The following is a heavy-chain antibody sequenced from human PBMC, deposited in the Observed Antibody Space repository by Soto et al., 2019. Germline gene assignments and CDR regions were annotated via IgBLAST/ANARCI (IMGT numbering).Heavy chain of an antibody. D-gene: IGHD6-6*01. CDR3: AKDQSIAARPGFDP. CDR1: EGNFLSSA. Sequence: PGGPQGHSYAASEGNFLSSAMSWVRKEPGKGLEWVSAISGSGGSTYYADSVKGRFTISRDNSKNTLYLQMNSLRAEDTAVYYCAKDQSIAARPGFDPWGQGNLVTVSS. CDR2: ISGSGGST. V-gene: IGHV3-23*01. J-gene: IGHJ5*02.